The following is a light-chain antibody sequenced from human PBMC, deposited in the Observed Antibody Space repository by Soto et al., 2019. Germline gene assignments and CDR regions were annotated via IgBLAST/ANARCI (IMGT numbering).Light chain of an antibody. CDR2: GAS. CDR1: QIVISSY. V-gene: IGKV3D-7*01. CDR3: QKYNSYPIN. J-gene: IGKJ5*01. Sequence: PGERFTLSCRASQIVISSYLTWYQQKPGQAPRLLIYGASTRATGIPARFSGSGSGTEFTLTISSLQPDDFATYYCQKYNSYPINFGQGTRLEIK.